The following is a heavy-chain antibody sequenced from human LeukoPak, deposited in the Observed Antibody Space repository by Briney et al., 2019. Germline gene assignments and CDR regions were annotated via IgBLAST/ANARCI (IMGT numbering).Heavy chain of an antibody. CDR2: IIPIFGTA. CDR1: GGTFSSYA. D-gene: IGHD6-13*01. CDR3: ARAKSPGIATDYGMDV. J-gene: IGHJ6*02. Sequence: SVKVSCKASGGTFSSYAISWVRQAPGQGLEWMGGIIPIFGTANYAQKFQGRVTITADGSTSTAYMELSSLRSEDTAVYYCARAKSPGIATDYGMDVWGQGTTVTVSS. V-gene: IGHV1-69*13.